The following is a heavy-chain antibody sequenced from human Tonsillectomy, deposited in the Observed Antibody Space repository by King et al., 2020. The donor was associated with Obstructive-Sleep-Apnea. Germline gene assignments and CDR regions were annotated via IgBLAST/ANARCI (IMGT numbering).Heavy chain of an antibody. CDR1: GGSISSSSHY. D-gene: IGHD1-26*01. CDR2: VYYSGST. Sequence: QLQESGPRLVKPSETLSLTCTVSGGSISSSSHYWGWTRPPPGMGLEWIGNVYYSGSTNYTSSLKSRVTISIDTSKNQFSLKLRSVTAADTAVYYCARSGISVYSGSDSDDWGQGTLVTVSS. J-gene: IGHJ4*02. CDR3: ARSGISVYSGSDSDD. V-gene: IGHV4-39*07.